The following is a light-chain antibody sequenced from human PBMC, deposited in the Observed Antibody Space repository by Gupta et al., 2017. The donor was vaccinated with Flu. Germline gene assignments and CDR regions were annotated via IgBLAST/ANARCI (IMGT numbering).Light chain of an antibody. CDR1: QSVRNNS. V-gene: IGKV3-20*01. CDR3: QQGGTYPLT. CDR2: GAS. Sequence: GTLPLAPGERVTLSCSASQSVRNNSLAWYQQKRGQPPRPLIYGASNWATGIPDKFSGSGSGTDFTLTISRLEPEDFVVYYCQQGGTYPLTFGEGTKVEIK. J-gene: IGKJ4*01.